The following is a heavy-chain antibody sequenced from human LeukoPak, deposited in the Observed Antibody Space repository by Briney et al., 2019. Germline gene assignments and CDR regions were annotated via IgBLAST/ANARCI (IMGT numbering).Heavy chain of an antibody. CDR1: GGSFSGYY. J-gene: IGHJ4*02. V-gene: IGHV4-34*01. D-gene: IGHD6-19*01. Sequence: PSETLSLTCAVYGGSFSGYYRSWIRQPPGKGLEWIGEINHSGSTNYNPSLKSRVTISVDTSKNQFSLKLSSVTAADTAVYYCARGLSGSYSSGWYSKATIDYWGQGTLVTVSS. CDR3: ARGLSGSYSSGWYSKATIDY. CDR2: INHSGST.